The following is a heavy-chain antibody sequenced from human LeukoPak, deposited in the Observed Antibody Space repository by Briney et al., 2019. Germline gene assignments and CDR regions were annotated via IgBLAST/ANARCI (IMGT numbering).Heavy chain of an antibody. CDR1: GFTFSNYE. CDR2: ISSRGTTI. V-gene: IGHV3-48*03. D-gene: IGHD1-7*01. Sequence: TGGSLRLSCAASGFTFSNYEVNWVRQAPGKGLEWVSYISSRGTTIYYPDSVKGRFTISRDNAKNPLYLQMNSLRAEDTAVYYCARGGLYNWNYLGAFDIWGQGTMVTVSS. J-gene: IGHJ3*02. CDR3: ARGGLYNWNYLGAFDI.